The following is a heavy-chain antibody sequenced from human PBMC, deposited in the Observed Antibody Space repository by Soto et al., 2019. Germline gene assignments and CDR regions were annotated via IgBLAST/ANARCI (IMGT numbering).Heavy chain of an antibody. D-gene: IGHD3-9*01. CDR1: GFSFIYYD. V-gene: IGHV3-30-3*01. J-gene: IGHJ4*02. Sequence: QVQLVESGGGVVQPGRSLRLSCAASGFSFIYYDMHWVRQVPGKGLEWGTLLSSDFNNKYYADSVKGRFTISSDNSKNRLYLQMKSLRPEDTAVYYCANFEAVGGQGTLVTVSS. CDR3: ANFEAV. CDR2: LSSDFNNK.